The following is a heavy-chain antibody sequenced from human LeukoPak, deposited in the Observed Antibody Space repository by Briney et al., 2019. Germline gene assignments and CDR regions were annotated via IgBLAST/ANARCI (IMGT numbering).Heavy chain of an antibody. CDR2: IYSSGST. J-gene: IGHJ4*02. D-gene: IGHD3-10*01. CDR3: AKEGMIRGVIDY. Sequence: SETLSLTCAVSGGSISSYYWSWIRQPAGKGLEWIGRIYSSGSTNYNPSLKSRVPMSVDTSKNQFSLKLNSVTAADTAVYYCAKEGMIRGVIDYWGQGALVTVSS. V-gene: IGHV4-4*07. CDR1: GGSISSYY.